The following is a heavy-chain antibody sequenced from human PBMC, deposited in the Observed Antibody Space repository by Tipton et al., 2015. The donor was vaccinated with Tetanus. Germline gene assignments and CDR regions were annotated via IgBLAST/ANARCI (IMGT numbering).Heavy chain of an antibody. D-gene: IGHD3-10*01. Sequence: TLSLTCSVSGGSVIGEFWSWIRQPPGMGLEWVGYSLHGSSTNYNPSLKGRATISVDPSKNQISLKLTSVAAADAAIYYCARQTEGKFDYWGQGTLVTVSS. J-gene: IGHJ4*02. V-gene: IGHV4-59*08. CDR1: GGSVIGEF. CDR3: ARQTEGKFDY. CDR2: SLHGSST.